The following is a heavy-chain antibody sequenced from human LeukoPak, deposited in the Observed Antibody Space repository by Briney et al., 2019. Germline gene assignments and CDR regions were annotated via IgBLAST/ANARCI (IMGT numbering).Heavy chain of an antibody. D-gene: IGHD4-17*01. CDR3: ARNLGYGDYGNDAFDI. CDR1: GGSISSSNW. V-gene: IGHV4-4*02. J-gene: IGHJ3*02. Sequence: ASETLSLTCAVSGGSISSSNWWSWVRQPPGKGLEWIGEIYHSGSTNYNPSLKSRVTISVDKSKNQFSLKLSSVTAADTAVYYCARNLGYGDYGNDAFDIWGQGTMVTVSS. CDR2: IYHSGST.